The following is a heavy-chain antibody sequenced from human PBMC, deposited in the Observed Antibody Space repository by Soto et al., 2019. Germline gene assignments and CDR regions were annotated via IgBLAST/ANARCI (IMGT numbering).Heavy chain of an antibody. CDR1: GGSISSSTYY. D-gene: IGHD3-16*02. J-gene: IGHJ6*02. V-gene: IGHV4-39*01. Sequence: QLQLQESGPGLVKPSETLSLTCTVSGGSISSSTYYWGWIRQPPGKGLGWIGSIYYSGITYYNPSLKSRLTRSVDSSKNQFSLKVTSVTAADTSIYYCVCLSNYSYTMNVWGQGTTVTVSS. CDR2: IYYSGIT. CDR3: VCLSNYSYTMNV.